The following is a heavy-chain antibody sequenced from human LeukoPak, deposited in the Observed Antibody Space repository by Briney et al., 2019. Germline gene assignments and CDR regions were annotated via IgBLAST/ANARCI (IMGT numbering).Heavy chain of an antibody. Sequence: PSETLSLTCTVSGDSISTYYWSWIRQPPGKGLEWIGWLYYSGSTNYNPSLKSRVTISVDTSKNQFSLKLNSVTAADTAVYYCARGGTTVTPGLLWFDPWGQGTLVTVSS. J-gene: IGHJ5*02. CDR1: GDSISTYY. CDR3: ARGGTTVTPGLLWFDP. V-gene: IGHV4-59*01. CDR2: LYYSGST. D-gene: IGHD4-17*01.